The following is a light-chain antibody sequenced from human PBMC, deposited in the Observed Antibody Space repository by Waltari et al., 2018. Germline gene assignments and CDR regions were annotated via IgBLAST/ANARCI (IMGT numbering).Light chain of an antibody. CDR1: QSVINS. V-gene: IGKV3-11*01. J-gene: IGKJ5*01. CDR2: DAS. CDR3: QLRTGWPMT. Sequence: EVVLTQSPATLSLSPGARSTLSCMASQSVINSVAWYRQKPVQAPSLLIYDASTRAAGITDRCSGSVYGTDFTLTIISLEPEDFAVYYCQLRTGWPMTFGQGTRLEIK.